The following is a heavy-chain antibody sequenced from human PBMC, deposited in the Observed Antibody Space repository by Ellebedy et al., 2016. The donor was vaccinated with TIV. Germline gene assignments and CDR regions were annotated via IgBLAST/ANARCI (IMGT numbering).Heavy chain of an antibody. CDR1: GLKFRTYG. CDR3: AREVPHIASAALDY. Sequence: GESLKISXVASGLKFRTYGMHWVRQAPGKGLEWLAVIWYDGSNKYYADSVKGRFTIFRDNSKNTLYLQLNSLRVEDTAVYYCAREVPHIASAALDYWGQGTLVTVSS. J-gene: IGHJ4*02. V-gene: IGHV3-33*01. CDR2: IWYDGSNK. D-gene: IGHD6-13*01.